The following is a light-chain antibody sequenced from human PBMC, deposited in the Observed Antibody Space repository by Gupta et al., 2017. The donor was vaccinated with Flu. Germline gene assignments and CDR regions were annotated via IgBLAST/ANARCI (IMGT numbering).Light chain of an antibody. CDR3: SSYAGGNKWV. CDR1: NSIVGGYKY. J-gene: IGLJ3*02. V-gene: IGLV2-8*01. Sequence: NSIVGGYKYVSWYQQYPGKAPKLMIYEVSKRPSVFPDHFSGSKSGHTASLSVSGRLAADEAGYYCSSYAGGNKWVFGGGTKLPVL. CDR2: EVS.